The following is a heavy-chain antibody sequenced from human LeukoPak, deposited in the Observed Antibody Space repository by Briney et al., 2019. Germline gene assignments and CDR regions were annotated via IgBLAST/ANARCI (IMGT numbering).Heavy chain of an antibody. D-gene: IGHD5-12*01. CDR3: AKGGYDYVEVGYFDY. J-gene: IGHJ4*02. CDR1: GFPFASYA. V-gene: IGHV3-23*01. Sequence: HTGGSLRLSCAASGFPFASYAMSWVRQTPGKGLEWVSLIIGSVASTHYADSVKGRFTISRDNSKNTLYLQMNSLRAGDTAVYFCAKGGYDYVEVGYFDYWGQGTVVTVSS. CDR2: IIGSVAST.